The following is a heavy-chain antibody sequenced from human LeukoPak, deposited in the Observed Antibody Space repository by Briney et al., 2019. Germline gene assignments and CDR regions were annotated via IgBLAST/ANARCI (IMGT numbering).Heavy chain of an antibody. CDR1: GLTFSSYG. CDR3: AKDLHYYDSSGSERDYYYYGMDV. V-gene: IGHV3-30*18. D-gene: IGHD3-22*01. Sequence: GRSLRLSCAASGLTFSSYGMHWVRQAPGKGLEWVAVISYDGSNKYYADSVKGRFTISRDNSKNTLYLQMNSLRAEDTAVYYCAKDLHYYDSSGSERDYYYYGMDVWGQGTTVTVSS. J-gene: IGHJ6*02. CDR2: ISYDGSNK.